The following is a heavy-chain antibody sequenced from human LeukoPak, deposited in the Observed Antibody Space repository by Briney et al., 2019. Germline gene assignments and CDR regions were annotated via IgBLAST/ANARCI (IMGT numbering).Heavy chain of an antibody. Sequence: SETLSLTCAVYGGSFSGYYWSWIRQPPGKGLDWIGEINHSGSTNYNPSLKSRVTISVDTSKNQFSLKLSSVTAADTAVYYCARQYDFWSGGLDYWGQGTQVTVSS. CDR2: INHSGST. CDR1: GGSFSGYY. J-gene: IGHJ4*02. CDR3: ARQYDFWSGGLDY. D-gene: IGHD3-3*01. V-gene: IGHV4-34*01.